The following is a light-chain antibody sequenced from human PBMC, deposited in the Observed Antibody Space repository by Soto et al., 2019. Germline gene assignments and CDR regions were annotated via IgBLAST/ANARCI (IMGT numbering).Light chain of an antibody. CDR3: AAWDDSLSGWV. J-gene: IGLJ3*02. V-gene: IGLV1-47*02. Sequence: QLVLTQPPSASGTPGQRVTISCSGSSSNIGSNYVYWYQQLPGTAPKLLIYSNNQRPSGVPARFSGSKSGTSASLAISGLRSEDEADYYCAAWDDSLSGWVFGGWTKLTVL. CDR1: SSNIGSNY. CDR2: SNN.